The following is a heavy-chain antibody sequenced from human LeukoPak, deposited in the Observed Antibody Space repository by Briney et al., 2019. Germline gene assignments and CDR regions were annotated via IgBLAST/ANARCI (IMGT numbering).Heavy chain of an antibody. Sequence: GESLKISCKGSGYSFTSYWIGWVRQMPGKGLEWMGIIYPGDSDTRYSPSFQGQVTISAAKSISTAYLQWSSLKASDTAMYYCAREGAGYYDSSGYYHPSPLDYWGQGTLVTVSS. CDR1: GYSFTSYW. V-gene: IGHV5-51*01. J-gene: IGHJ4*02. CDR2: IYPGDSDT. CDR3: AREGAGYYDSSGYYHPSPLDY. D-gene: IGHD3-22*01.